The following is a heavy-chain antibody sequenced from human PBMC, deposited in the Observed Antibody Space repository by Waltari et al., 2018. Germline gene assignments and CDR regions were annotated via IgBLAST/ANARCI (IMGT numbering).Heavy chain of an antibody. Sequence: EVQLVESGGGLAQPGRSLTLSCAASGFTFDDHAMHWVRQSPGKGLEWVSGSSWNSRTMAYADSVRGRFTISRDNAKNSLYLQMNSLRPDDTALYYCAKDGRNWYGFDHWGQGTLVTVPS. CDR3: AKDGRNWYGFDH. D-gene: IGHD1-1*01. CDR1: GFTFDDHA. CDR2: SSWNSRTM. V-gene: IGHV3-9*01. J-gene: IGHJ4*02.